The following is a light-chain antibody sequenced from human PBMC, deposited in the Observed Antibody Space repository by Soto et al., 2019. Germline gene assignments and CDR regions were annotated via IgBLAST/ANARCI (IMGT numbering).Light chain of an antibody. CDR1: QSVSSY. CDR2: DAS. CDR3: QQRSNWPT. Sequence: ELVLTQSPATLSLSPGERATLSCRASQSVSSYLAWYQQKPGQAPSLLIYDASNRATGIPARFSGIGSGTEFTLTLSSLEPEDFAVDDCQQRSNWPTFGQGTKVDIK. J-gene: IGKJ1*01. V-gene: IGKV3-11*01.